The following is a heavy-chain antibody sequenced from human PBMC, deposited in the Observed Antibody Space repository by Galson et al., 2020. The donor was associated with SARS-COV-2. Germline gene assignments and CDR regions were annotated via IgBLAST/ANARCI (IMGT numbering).Heavy chain of an antibody. D-gene: IGHD6-19*01. Sequence: GGSLRLSCAASGFTFSDYYMSWVRQAPGKGLEWLSYISSGGSYTNSADSVKGRFTISRDNAKKSLYLQMNSLRGDDTAIYYCARVFKDVIAVAGPNYIDVWGKGTTVSVS. CDR1: GFTFSDYY. V-gene: IGHV3-11*06. J-gene: IGHJ6*03. CDR2: ISSGGSYT. CDR3: ARVFKDVIAVAGPNYIDV.